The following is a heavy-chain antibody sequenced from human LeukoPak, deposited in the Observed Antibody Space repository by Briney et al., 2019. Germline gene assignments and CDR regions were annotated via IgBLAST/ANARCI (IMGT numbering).Heavy chain of an antibody. J-gene: IGHJ4*02. CDR2: IYYSGST. D-gene: IGHD3-3*01. V-gene: IGHV4-39*01. Sequence: SETLSLTCAVYGGSFSTYYWGWIRQPPGKGLEWIGSIYYSGSTYYNPSLKSRVTISVDTSKNQFSLKLSSVTAADTAVYYCARHRYDFWSGYLPDTPDYWGQGTLVTVSS. CDR1: GGSFSTYY. CDR3: ARHRYDFWSGYLPDTPDY.